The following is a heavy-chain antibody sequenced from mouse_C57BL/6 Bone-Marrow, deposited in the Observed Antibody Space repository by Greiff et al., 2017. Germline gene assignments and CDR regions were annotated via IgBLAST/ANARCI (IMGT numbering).Heavy chain of an antibody. CDR1: GYPFTRYW. D-gene: IGHD2-1*01. J-gene: IGHJ4*01. V-gene: IGHV1-55*01. CDR2: IYPGSGST. CDR3: YCYYYAMDY. Sequence: VLLLQPGADLVKPGASVKMSCKASGYPFTRYWLSWVKQTPGPGLEWIGDIYPGSGSTNYNEKFKSKVTLTVDTTSSTAYMQLSSLTSEDAAVYYFYCYYYAMDYWGQGTSVTVSS.